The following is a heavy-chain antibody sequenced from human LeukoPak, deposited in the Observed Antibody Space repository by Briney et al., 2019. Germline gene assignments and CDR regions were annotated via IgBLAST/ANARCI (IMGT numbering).Heavy chain of an antibody. CDR2: VQSTGNR. D-gene: IGHD5-18*01. V-gene: IGHV4-4*08. CDR3: ARDKEHSYGRYFDF. Sequence: SETLSLICSVSGGSISTYHWTWIRKPPGKELERIGFVQSTGNRNYNPSLRSRVTMFVDTSKNQFALELTSVTTADTAVYFCARDKEHSYGRYFDFWGQGILVTVSS. CDR1: GGSISTYH. J-gene: IGHJ4*02.